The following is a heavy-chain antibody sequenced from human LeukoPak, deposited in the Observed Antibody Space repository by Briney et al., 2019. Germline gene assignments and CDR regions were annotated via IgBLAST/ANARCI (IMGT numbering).Heavy chain of an antibody. CDR2: IFHTGTT. V-gene: IGHV4-38-2*02. D-gene: IGHD2/OR15-2a*01. J-gene: IGHJ6*03. CDR1: GFSISTHYY. Sequence: SETLSLTCTVSGFSISTHYYWVWIRQPPGKGLAWIGRIFHTGTTDYKTSLKGRVTISVDKSKNQFSLKLTSVTAADTAVYYCARLTPTTLSLYYYYMDVWGKGTTVTVSS. CDR3: ARLTPTTLSLYYYYMDV.